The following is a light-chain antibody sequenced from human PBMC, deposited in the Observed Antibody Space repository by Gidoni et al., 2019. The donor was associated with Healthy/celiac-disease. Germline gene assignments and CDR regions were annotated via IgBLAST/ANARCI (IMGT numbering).Light chain of an antibody. CDR2: HTS. CDR3: QQYDNRPLT. CDR1: QDISIY. V-gene: IGKV1-33*01. J-gene: IGKJ4*01. Sequence: DIQLTQSPSSLSASVGDRVTITCQASQDISIYLNWYQQKPGKAPKLLNYHTSHLETGVPSRFSGSGSGTDFTFTINSLQPEDIATYYCQQYDNRPLTFGGGTKVEIK.